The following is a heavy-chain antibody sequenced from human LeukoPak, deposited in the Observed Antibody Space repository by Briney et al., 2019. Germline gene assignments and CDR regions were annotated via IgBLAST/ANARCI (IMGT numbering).Heavy chain of an antibody. CDR1: GGSINSGGYY. CDR3: ASGSSGYYYFDY. V-gene: IGHV4-31*03. CDR2: IYYSGST. Sequence: SETLSLTCTVSGGSINSGGYYWSWIRQHPGKGLEWIGYIYYSGSTYYNPSLKSRVTISVDTSKNQFSLKLSSVTAADTAVYYCASGSSGYYYFDYWGQGTLVTVSS. J-gene: IGHJ4*02. D-gene: IGHD3-22*01.